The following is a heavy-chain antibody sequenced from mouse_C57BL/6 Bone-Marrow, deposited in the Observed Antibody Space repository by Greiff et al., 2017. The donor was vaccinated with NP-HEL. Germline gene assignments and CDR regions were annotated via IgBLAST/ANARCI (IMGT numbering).Heavy chain of an antibody. CDR1: GFNIKDDY. CDR3: TTGGYDAYFDY. Sequence: VQLKQSGAELVRPGASVKLSCTASGFNIKDDYMHWVKQRPEQGLEWIGWIDPENGDTEYASKFQGKATITADTSSNPAYLQLSSLTSEDTAVYYCTTGGYDAYFDYWGQGTTLTVSS. CDR2: IDPENGDT. J-gene: IGHJ2*01. V-gene: IGHV14-4*01. D-gene: IGHD2-2*01.